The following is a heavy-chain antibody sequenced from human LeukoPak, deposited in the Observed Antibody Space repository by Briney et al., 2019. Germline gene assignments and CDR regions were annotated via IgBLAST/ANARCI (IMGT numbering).Heavy chain of an antibody. D-gene: IGHD5-12*01. CDR2: INHSGST. CDR3: AGNKDIVATIYDY. J-gene: IGHJ4*02. Sequence: SETLSLTCAVYGGSFGGYYWSWIRQPPGKGLEWIGEINHSGSTNYNPSLESRVTISVDTSKNQFSLKLSSVTAADTAVYYCAGNKDIVATIYDYWGQGTLVTVSS. V-gene: IGHV4-34*01. CDR1: GGSFGGYY.